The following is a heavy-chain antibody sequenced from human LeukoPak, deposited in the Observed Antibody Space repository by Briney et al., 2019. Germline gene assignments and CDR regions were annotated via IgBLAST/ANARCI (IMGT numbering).Heavy chain of an antibody. CDR2: IYYSGST. Sequence: SETLSLTCTVSGVSISSYYWSWIRQPPGKGLEWIGYIYYSGSTYYNPSLKSRVTISVDTSKNQFSLKLSSVTAADTAVYYCARQESGIVVVTAIDYWGQGTLVTVSS. V-gene: IGHV4-59*08. CDR3: ARQESGIVVVTAIDY. CDR1: GVSISSYY. D-gene: IGHD2-21*02. J-gene: IGHJ4*02.